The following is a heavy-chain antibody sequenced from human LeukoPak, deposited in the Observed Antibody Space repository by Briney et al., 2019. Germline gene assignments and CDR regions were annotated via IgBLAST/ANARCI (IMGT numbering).Heavy chain of an antibody. CDR2: IYYSGST. D-gene: IGHD3-22*01. J-gene: IGHJ6*03. Sequence: PGGSLRLSCAASGFTFSSYAMSWIRQPPGKGLEWIGYIYYSGSTNYNPSLKSRVTISVDTSKNQFSLKLSSVTAADTAVYYCARGGLSSGYYAYYYYYMDVWGKGTTVTVSS. CDR1: GFTFSSYA. V-gene: IGHV4-59*01. CDR3: ARGGLSSGYYAYYYYYMDV.